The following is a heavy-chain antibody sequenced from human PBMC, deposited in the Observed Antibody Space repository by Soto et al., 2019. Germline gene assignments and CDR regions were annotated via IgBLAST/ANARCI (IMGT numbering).Heavy chain of an antibody. D-gene: IGHD1-26*01. CDR1: GFTVSSNY. CDR2: IYSGGST. Sequence: GGSLRLSCAASGFTVSSNYMSWVRQAPGKGLEWVSVIYSGGSTYYADSVKGRFTISRDNSKNTLYLQMNSLRAEDTPAYYCARSGGSYISDYYYGMDVWGQGTTVTVSS. V-gene: IGHV3-53*01. J-gene: IGHJ6*02. CDR3: ARSGGSYISDYYYGMDV.